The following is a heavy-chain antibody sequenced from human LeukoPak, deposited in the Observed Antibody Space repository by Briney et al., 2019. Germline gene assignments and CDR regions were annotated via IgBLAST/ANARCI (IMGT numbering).Heavy chain of an antibody. V-gene: IGHV4-61*02. J-gene: IGHJ6*03. D-gene: IGHD3-10*01. CDR1: GGSISSGSYY. CDR3: ARVVTMVRGVPYYYYYYYMDV. CDR2: IYTSGST. Sequence: PSKTLSLTCTVSGGSISSGSYYWSWIRQPAGKGLEWIGRIYTSGSTNYNPSLKSRVTISVDTSKNQFSLKLSSVTAADTAVYYCARVVTMVRGVPYYYYYYYMDVWGKGTTVTISS.